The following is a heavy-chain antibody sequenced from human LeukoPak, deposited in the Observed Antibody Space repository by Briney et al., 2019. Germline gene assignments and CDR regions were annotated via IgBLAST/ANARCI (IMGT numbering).Heavy chain of an antibody. CDR1: GFTFSTYA. V-gene: IGHV3-33*08. J-gene: IGHJ4*02. Sequence: GGSLRLSCAASGFTFSTYAVSWVRQAPGKGLEWVAVIWYDGSNKYYADSVKGRFTISRDNSKNTLYLQMNSLRAEDTAVYYCAREDVVGAYFDYWGQGTLVTVSS. CDR3: AREDVVGAYFDY. D-gene: IGHD1-26*01. CDR2: IWYDGSNK.